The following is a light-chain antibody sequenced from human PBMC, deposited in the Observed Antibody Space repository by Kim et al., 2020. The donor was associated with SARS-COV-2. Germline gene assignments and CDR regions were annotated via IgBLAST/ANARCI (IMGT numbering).Light chain of an antibody. V-gene: IGLV1-40*01. Sequence: GQGFTISCTGDSSNIGAGYDVHWYQHLPGAAPKLLIYSNITRPSVPDRFSASKSGTSASLAITGLQAEDEADYYCQSYDNVRRGWIFGGGTQLTVL. CDR3: QSYDNVRRGWI. J-gene: IGLJ2*01. CDR2: SNI. CDR1: SSNIGAGYD.